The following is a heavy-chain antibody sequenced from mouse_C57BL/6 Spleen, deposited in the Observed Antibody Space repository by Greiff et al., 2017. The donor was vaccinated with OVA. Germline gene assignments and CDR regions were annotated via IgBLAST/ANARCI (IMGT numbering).Heavy chain of an antibody. D-gene: IGHD1-1*01. CDR1: GYTFTSYW. Sequence: QVQLQQSGAELVKPGASVKMSCKASGYTFTSYWITWVKQRPGQGLEWIGDIYPGSGSTNYNEKFKSKATLTVDTSSSTAYMQLSSLTSEDSAVYYCARWGTTVVEGYYYAMDYWGQGTSVTVSS. J-gene: IGHJ4*01. V-gene: IGHV1-55*01. CDR2: IYPGSGST. CDR3: ARWGTTVVEGYYYAMDY.